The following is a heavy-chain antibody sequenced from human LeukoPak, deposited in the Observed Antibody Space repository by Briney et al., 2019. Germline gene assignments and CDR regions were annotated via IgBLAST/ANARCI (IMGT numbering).Heavy chain of an antibody. CDR3: ARVVSYYYGSGNFD. V-gene: IGHV3-23*01. CDR2: ISGAGT. D-gene: IGHD3-10*01. CDR1: GFTFSNYA. Sequence: GGSLRLSCAASGFTFSNYALTWVRQAPGRGLEWVSSISGAGTYYADSVKGRFTISRDNAKNSLYLQMNSLRAEDTALYYCARVVSYYYGSGNFDWGQGTLVTVSS. J-gene: IGHJ4*02.